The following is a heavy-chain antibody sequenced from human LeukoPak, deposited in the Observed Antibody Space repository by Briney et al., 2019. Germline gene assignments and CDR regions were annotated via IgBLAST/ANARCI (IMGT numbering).Heavy chain of an antibody. CDR3: AKVGLEYYFDY. Sequence: GGSQRLSCAASGFTFSSHSMNWVRQVPGKGLEWISYISSSSNTIYYADSVKGRFTISRDNSKNTLYLQMNSLRAEDTAVYYCAKVGLEYYFDYWGQGTLVTVSS. CDR1: GFTFSSHS. J-gene: IGHJ4*02. CDR2: ISSSSNTI. V-gene: IGHV3-48*01. D-gene: IGHD4-11*01.